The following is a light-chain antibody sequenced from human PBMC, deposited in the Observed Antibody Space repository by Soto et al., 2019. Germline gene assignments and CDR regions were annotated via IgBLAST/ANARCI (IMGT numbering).Light chain of an antibody. J-gene: IGLJ1*01. CDR1: GSDVGGYDY. CDR3: SSYTSSSALD. CDR2: EVS. V-gene: IGLV2-14*01. Sequence: QSALTQPASVSGSPGQSITISCTGTGSDVGGYDYVSWYQKHPGKAPKLMIYEVSNRPSGVSNRFSGSKSGNTASLTISGLQADDEADYYCSSYTSSSALDFGTGTKLTVL.